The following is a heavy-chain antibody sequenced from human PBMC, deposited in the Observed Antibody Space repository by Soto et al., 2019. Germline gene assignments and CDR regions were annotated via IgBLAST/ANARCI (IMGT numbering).Heavy chain of an antibody. CDR3: ARGVRFYPGADSWFDP. J-gene: IGHJ5*02. CDR2: IIPIFGTA. Sequence: QVQLVQSGAEVKKPGSSVKVSCKASGGTFSSYAISWVRQAPGQGLEWMGGIIPIFGTANYAQKFQGRVTITADESASTAYMELSSLRSEDTAVYYFARGVRFYPGADSWFDPWGQGTLVTVSS. CDR1: GGTFSSYA. V-gene: IGHV1-69*12. D-gene: IGHD3-3*01.